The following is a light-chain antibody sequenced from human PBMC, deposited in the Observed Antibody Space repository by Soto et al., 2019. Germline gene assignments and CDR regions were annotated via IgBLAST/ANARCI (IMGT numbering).Light chain of an antibody. J-gene: IGKJ5*01. V-gene: IGKV3-15*01. CDR2: DVS. CDR1: QGVTTN. Sequence: EIVMPQSPATLSVSPGERVTLSCRAGQGVTTNFAWYQQKSGQSPRLLIYDVSIRATGVPARFSGTGSETDFTLTISGLQSEDSAVYFCQQYNNWPFSFGQGTRLEIK. CDR3: QQYNNWPFS.